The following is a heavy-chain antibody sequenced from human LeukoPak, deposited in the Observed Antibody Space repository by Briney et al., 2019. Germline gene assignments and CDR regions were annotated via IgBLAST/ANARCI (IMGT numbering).Heavy chain of an antibody. CDR2: IYSSGST. Sequence: SETLSLTCTVSGGSISNYYWSWIRQPPGKGLEWIGYIYSSGSTNFNPSLKSRVTISVDTSKNHFSLNLSSVTAADTAVYYCARWRSIAAARFDYWGQGTLVTVSS. V-gene: IGHV4-59*01. CDR3: ARWRSIAAARFDY. D-gene: IGHD6-13*01. J-gene: IGHJ4*02. CDR1: GGSISNYY.